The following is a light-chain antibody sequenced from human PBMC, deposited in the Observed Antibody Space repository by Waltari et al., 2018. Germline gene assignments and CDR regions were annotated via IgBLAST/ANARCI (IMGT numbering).Light chain of an antibody. CDR3: QQYLSAPRT. V-gene: IGKV4-1*01. J-gene: IGKJ2*02. CDR1: ESVIYDSDNKNY. Sequence: DIVMTQSPDSLAVSLGERATINCKSSESVIYDSDNKNYLAWYQQKPGQPPKLLSHWASIRESGVPDRFSGSGSGTDFTLTISSLQAEDVAVYYCQQYLSAPRTFGQGTVLEIK. CDR2: WAS.